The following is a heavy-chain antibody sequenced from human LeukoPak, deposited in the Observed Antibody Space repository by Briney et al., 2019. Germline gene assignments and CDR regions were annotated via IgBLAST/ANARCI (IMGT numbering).Heavy chain of an antibody. CDR1: GYTFTSYD. Sequence: ASVKVSCKASGYTFTSYDINWVRQATGQGLEWMGWMNPNSGNTGYAQKFQGRVTMTRNTSIRTAYMELSSLRSEDTAVYYCARSLLTFAGGYYYYYGMDVWGQGTTVTVSS. D-gene: IGHD1-26*01. J-gene: IGHJ6*02. CDR3: ARSLLTFAGGYYYYYGMDV. V-gene: IGHV1-8*01. CDR2: MNPNSGNT.